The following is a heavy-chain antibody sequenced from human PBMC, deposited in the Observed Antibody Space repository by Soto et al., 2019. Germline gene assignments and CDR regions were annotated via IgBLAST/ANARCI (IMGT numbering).Heavy chain of an antibody. D-gene: IGHD4-17*01. Sequence: SETLSLTCTVSGGSISSGGYYWSWIRQHPGKGLEWIGYIYYSGSTYYNPSLKSRVTISVDTSKNQFSLKLSSVTAADTAVYYCARGRNTVTQFDYWGQGTLVTVSS. V-gene: IGHV4-31*03. J-gene: IGHJ4*02. CDR3: ARGRNTVTQFDY. CDR1: GGSISSGGYY. CDR2: IYYSGST.